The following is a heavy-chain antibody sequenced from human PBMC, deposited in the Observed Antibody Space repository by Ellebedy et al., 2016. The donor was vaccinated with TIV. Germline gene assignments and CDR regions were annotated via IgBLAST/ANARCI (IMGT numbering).Heavy chain of an antibody. V-gene: IGHV4-59*01. D-gene: IGHD5-18*01. CDR1: DGSITSYY. Sequence: MPGGSLRLSCTVSDGSITSYYWSWIRQPPGKGLEWIGYINYSGSTKYNSSLKSRVTISVDTSKNEFSLKLSSVTAADTAVYYCARDTAMVYGYFDLWGRGTLVTVSS. J-gene: IGHJ2*01. CDR3: ARDTAMVYGYFDL. CDR2: INYSGST.